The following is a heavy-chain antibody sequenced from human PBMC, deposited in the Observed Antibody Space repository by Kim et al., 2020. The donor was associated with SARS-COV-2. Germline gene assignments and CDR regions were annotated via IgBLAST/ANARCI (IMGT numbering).Heavy chain of an antibody. CDR3: ARLRFRVITNYYYYYYMDV. Sequence: SETLSLTCTVSGGSISSSSYYWGWIRQPPGKGLEWIGSIYYSGSTYYNPSLKSRVTISVDTSKNQFSLKLSSVTAADTAVYYCARLRFRVITNYYYYYYMDVWGKGTTVTVSS. CDR2: IYYSGST. D-gene: IGHD3-22*01. V-gene: IGHV4-39*01. J-gene: IGHJ6*03. CDR1: GGSISSSSYY.